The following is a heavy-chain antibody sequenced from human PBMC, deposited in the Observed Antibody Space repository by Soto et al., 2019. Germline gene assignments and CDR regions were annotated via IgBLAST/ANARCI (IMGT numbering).Heavy chain of an antibody. Sequence: GGSRRLSCAASGFIFSNYGIHWVRQAPGKGLEWVALIWYDGSNKYYADSVKGRFIVSRDNTNNTVYLQLNSLTADDTAVYYCAREGLVAGSQEFWGPGTLVTVSS. CDR3: AREGLVAGSQEF. D-gene: IGHD6-19*01. J-gene: IGHJ4*02. CDR1: GFIFSNYG. CDR2: IWYDGSNK. V-gene: IGHV3-33*01.